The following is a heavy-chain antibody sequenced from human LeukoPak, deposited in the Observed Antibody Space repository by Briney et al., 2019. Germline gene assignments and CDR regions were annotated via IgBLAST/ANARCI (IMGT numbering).Heavy chain of an antibody. V-gene: IGHV4-4*02. CDR2: IYHDGTT. D-gene: IGHD3-16*01. CDR3: ANSRDYGWFDP. CDR1: GGSISSTNW. J-gene: IGHJ5*02. Sequence: SETLSLTCAVSGGSISSTNWWNWVRQSPGKGLEWIAEIYHDGTTTYNPSLKSRISMSVDKSKNQFSLTLSSVTAAGTAVYFCANSRDYGWFDPWGQGTLVTVSS.